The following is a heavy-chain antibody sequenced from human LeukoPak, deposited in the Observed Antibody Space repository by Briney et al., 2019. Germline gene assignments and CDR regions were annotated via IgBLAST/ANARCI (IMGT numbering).Heavy chain of an antibody. CDR1: GGSINGYY. J-gene: IGHJ5*02. Sequence: PSETLSLTCTVSGGSINGYYWSWIRQPPGKGLEWIGYIYYTGSTGYNPSLKSRVTISLDTSKNQFSLNLDSVTAADTAVYFCTRDRKDGYNPWGQGTLVTVSS. CDR2: IYYTGST. D-gene: IGHD5-24*01. CDR3: TRDRKDGYNP. V-gene: IGHV4-59*01.